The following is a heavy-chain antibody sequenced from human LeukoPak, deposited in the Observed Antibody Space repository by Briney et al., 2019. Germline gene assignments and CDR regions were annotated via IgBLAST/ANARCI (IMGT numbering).Heavy chain of an antibody. CDR3: VKVSSTVGATYFDN. J-gene: IGHJ4*02. D-gene: IGHD1-26*01. V-gene: IGHV3-64D*06. Sequence: PGGSLRLSCSASGFTFSTYAMHWVRRAPGKGLVYVAGITSTGDTTYHADSVKGRFTISRDNTKNTLYFQMSSLRAEDTAVYYCVKVSSTVGATYFDNWGQGTLVTASS. CDR2: ITSTGDTT. CDR1: GFTFSTYA.